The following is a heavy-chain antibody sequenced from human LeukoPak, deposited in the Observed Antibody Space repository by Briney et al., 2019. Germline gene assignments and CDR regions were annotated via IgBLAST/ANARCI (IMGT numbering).Heavy chain of an antibody. D-gene: IGHD6-13*01. CDR3: ARVHYSSSWYYFDY. V-gene: IGHV4-34*01. CDR1: GGSFSGYY. J-gene: IGHJ4*02. Sequence: SETLSLTCAVYGGSFSGYYWSWIRQPPGKGLEWIGEINHSGSTNYNPSLKSRVTISVDTPKNQFSLKLSSVTAADTAVYYCARVHYSSSWYYFDYWGQGTLVTVSS. CDR2: INHSGST.